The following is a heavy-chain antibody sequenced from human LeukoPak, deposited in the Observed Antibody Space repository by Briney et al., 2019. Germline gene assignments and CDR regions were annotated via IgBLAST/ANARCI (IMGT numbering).Heavy chain of an antibody. Sequence: PGGSLRLSCAASGFTFSSYWMSWVRQAPGKGLEWVANIKEGGSEKYYVGSVKGRFTISRDNAKNSLFLQMNSLRGEDTAMYYCARGGSSRFGYWGQGTLVTVSS. CDR1: GFTFSSYW. D-gene: IGHD1-26*01. V-gene: IGHV3-7*01. CDR3: ARGGSSRFGY. CDR2: IKEGGSEK. J-gene: IGHJ4*02.